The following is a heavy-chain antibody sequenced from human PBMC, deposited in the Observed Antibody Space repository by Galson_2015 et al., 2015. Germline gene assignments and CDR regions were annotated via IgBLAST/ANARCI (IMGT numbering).Heavy chain of an antibody. J-gene: IGHJ6*02. V-gene: IGHV1-69*13. CDR2: IIPIFGTA. CDR1: GGTFSSYA. D-gene: IGHD2-2*02. CDR3: ARGVGYCSSTSCYSRGYGMDV. Sequence: SVKVSCKASGGTFSSYAISWVRQAPGQGLEWKGGIIPIFGTANYAQKFQGRVTITADESTSTAYMELSSLRSEDTAVYYCARGVGYCSSTSCYSRGYGMDVWGQGTTVTVSS.